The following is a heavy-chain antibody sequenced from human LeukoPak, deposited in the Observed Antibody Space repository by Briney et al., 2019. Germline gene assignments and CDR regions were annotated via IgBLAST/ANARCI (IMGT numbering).Heavy chain of an antibody. CDR2: IYYSGNT. J-gene: IGHJ6*03. V-gene: IGHV4-39*07. Sequence: PSETLSLTCSVSGGSISSSAYYWGWIRQPPGQGLEWIGSIYYSGNTYYNPSLKSRVTISLDTSKNQFSLKLSSVTAADTAVYYCARGRRIVVVLGATQTHRDYYMDVWGKGTTVTVSS. CDR1: GGSISSSAYY. CDR3: ARGRRIVVVLGATQTHRDYYMDV. D-gene: IGHD2-15*01.